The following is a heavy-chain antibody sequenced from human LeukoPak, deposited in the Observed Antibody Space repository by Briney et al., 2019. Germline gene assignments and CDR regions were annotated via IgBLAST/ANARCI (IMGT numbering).Heavy chain of an antibody. Sequence: SETLSLTCTVSGDSISSGSYYWSWIRQPPGKGLEWIGEINHSGSTNYNPSLKSRVTISVDTSKNQFSLKLSSVTAADTAVYYCARRTGRVAAAGNWFDPWGQGTLVTVSS. CDR2: INHSGST. CDR3: ARRTGRVAAAGNWFDP. J-gene: IGHJ5*02. D-gene: IGHD6-13*01. CDR1: GDSISSGSYY. V-gene: IGHV4-39*07.